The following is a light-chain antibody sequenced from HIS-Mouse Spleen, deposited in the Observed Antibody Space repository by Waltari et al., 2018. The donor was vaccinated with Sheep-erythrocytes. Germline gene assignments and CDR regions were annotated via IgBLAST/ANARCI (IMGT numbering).Light chain of an antibody. CDR3: CSYAGSYNHV. J-gene: IGLJ1*01. V-gene: IGLV2-11*01. CDR1: SSDVGGYTY. CDR2: DVS. Sequence: QSALTQPRSVSGSPGQSVTISCTGPSSDVGGYTYVSWYQQHPGKAPKLMIYDVSKRPSGVPDRFSGSKSGNTASLTISGLQAEDKADYYCCSYAGSYNHVFATGTKVTVL.